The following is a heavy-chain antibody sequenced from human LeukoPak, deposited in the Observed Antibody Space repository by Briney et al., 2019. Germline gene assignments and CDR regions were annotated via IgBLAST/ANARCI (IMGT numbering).Heavy chain of an antibody. J-gene: IGHJ4*02. Sequence: GGSLRLSCVGSGFTFSNFWTSWVRQAPGKELEWVANINEDGREKYYVDSVMGRFTISRDNAKRSFCLQMNSLRVEDTGVYYCARAGTRGSVDYWGQGTLVTVSS. V-gene: IGHV3-7*01. CDR2: INEDGREK. CDR1: GFTFSNFW. D-gene: IGHD3-10*01. CDR3: ARAGTRGSVDY.